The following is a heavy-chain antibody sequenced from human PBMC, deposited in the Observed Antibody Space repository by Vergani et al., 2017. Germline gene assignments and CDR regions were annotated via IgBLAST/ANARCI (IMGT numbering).Heavy chain of an antibody. CDR1: GGSISSGSYY. D-gene: IGHD6-19*01. J-gene: IGHJ3*02. Sequence: QVQLQESGPGLVKPSQTLSLTCTVSGGSISSGSYYWSWIRQLAGKGLEWIGRIYTSGSTNYNPSLKSRVTISVDTSKNQFSLKLSSVTAADTAVYYCARAVAGTGGAFDIWGQGTMVTVSS. V-gene: IGHV4-61*02. CDR3: ARAVAGTGGAFDI. CDR2: IYTSGST.